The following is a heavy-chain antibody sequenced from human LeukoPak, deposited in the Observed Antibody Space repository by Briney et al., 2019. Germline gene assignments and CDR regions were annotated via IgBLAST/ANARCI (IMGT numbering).Heavy chain of an antibody. D-gene: IGHD3-16*01. J-gene: IGHJ5*02. CDR3: TKGYYEPFDA. CDR2: VSDTGRT. V-gene: IGHV4-59*01. Sequence: SETLSLTCTVSSGFSTHYYWNWIRQPPGKGLEWIGCVSDTGRTTYNPSLKSRLTISVDTSKRQFSLKLTSLTAADTAVYYCTKGYYEPFDAWGQGTLVTVSS. CDR1: SGFSTHYY.